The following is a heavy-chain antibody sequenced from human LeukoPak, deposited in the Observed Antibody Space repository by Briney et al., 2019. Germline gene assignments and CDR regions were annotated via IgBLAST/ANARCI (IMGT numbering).Heavy chain of an antibody. D-gene: IGHD2-15*01. J-gene: IGHJ4*02. V-gene: IGHV3-21*01. CDR2: ISRTSEAI. CDR3: ARVHGGYPFDS. Sequence: GGSLRLSCAASGFTFSSYSMTWVRQAPGQGLEWISIISRTSEAISYADSLKGRFTISRDNAKNSLYLQMNGLRDEDTAVYYCARVHGGYPFDSWGQGTLVTVSS. CDR1: GFTFSSYS.